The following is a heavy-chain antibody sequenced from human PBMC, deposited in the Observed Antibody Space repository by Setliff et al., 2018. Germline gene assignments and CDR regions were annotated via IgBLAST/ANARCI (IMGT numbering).Heavy chain of an antibody. Sequence: LSLTCAVSGVSINSLNWWTWVRQSPGKGLEWVAVIWDDGGNKYHADSVKGRFTISRDNSKNTLYLQMNSLRPDDTAVYYCARTCSGSGCYAGFDYWGRGTLVTVSS. V-gene: IGHV3-33*08. CDR3: ARTCSGSGCYAGFDY. CDR1: GVSINSLN. CDR2: IWDDGGNK. J-gene: IGHJ4*02. D-gene: IGHD2-15*01.